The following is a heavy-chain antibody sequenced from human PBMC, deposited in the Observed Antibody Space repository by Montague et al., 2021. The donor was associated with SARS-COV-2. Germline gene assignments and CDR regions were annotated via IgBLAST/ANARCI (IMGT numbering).Heavy chain of an antibody. CDR3: ARDPRYSLSWSFDY. CDR1: GDSVSSNTPA. J-gene: IGHJ4*02. Sequence: CAISGDSVSSNTPARNWNRQSSSRHFDWLGRTYYRSEWYYDYAVSVKSRMTISPDTSKNQFSLQLSSVTPEDRAVYYCARDPRYSLSWSFDYWGQGTLVTVSS. D-gene: IGHD6-13*01. CDR2: TYYRSEWYY. V-gene: IGHV6-1*01.